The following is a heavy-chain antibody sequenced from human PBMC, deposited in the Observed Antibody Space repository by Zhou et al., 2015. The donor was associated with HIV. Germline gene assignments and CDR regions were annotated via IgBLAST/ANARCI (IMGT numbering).Heavy chain of an antibody. D-gene: IGHD3-22*01. J-gene: IGHJ1*01. V-gene: IGHV1-69*01. CDR3: ALLDIAYYYDSSGYYSYFQH. Sequence: QVQLVQSGAEVKKPGSSVKVSCKASGGTFSSYAISWVRQAPGQGLEWMGGIIPIFGTANYAQKFQGRVTITADESTSTAYMELSSLRSEDTAVYYCALLDIAYYYDSSGYYSYFQHWGQGTLVHRLL. CDR1: GGTFSSYA. CDR2: IIPIFGTA.